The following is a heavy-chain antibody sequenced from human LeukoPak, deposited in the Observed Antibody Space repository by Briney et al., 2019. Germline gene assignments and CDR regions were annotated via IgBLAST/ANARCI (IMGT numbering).Heavy chain of an antibody. J-gene: IGHJ5*02. CDR3: ARHVGYCSSTSCQYSYNWFDP. D-gene: IGHD2-2*01. CDR1: GGSFSGYY. V-gene: IGHV4-34*01. Sequence: SETLSLTCAVYGGSFSGYYWSWIRQPPGKGLEWIGEINHSGSTNYNPSLKSRVTISVDTSKNQFSLKLSSVTAADTAVYYCARHVGYCSSTSCQYSYNWFDPWGQGTLVTVSS. CDR2: INHSGST.